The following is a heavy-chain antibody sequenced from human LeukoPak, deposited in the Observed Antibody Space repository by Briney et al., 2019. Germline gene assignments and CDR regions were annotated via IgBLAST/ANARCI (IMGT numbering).Heavy chain of an antibody. J-gene: IGHJ5*02. V-gene: IGHV4-34*01. D-gene: IGHD2-2*01. CDR1: GGSFSGYY. CDR3: ARGLYCSSTSCWFDP. CDR2: INHSGST. Sequence: SETLSLTCAVYGGSFSGYYWSWIRQPPGKGLEWIGEINHSGSTNYNPSLKSRVTISVDTSKNQFSLKLSSVTAADTAVYYCARGLYCSSTSCWFDPWGQGTLVTVSS.